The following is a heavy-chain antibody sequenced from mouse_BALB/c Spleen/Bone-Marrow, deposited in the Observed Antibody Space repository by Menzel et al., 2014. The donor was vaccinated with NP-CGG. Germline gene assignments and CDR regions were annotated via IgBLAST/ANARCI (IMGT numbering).Heavy chain of an antibody. CDR1: GYVFSSSW. Sequence: QVQLQQSGPELVKSGASVKISCKAFGYVFSSSWMNWVKQRPGQGLEWIGRIYPGDGDTNYNGKFKGKATLTADKSSSTAYMQLSSLTSVDSAVYFCARTYGSSFFAYWGQGTLATVSA. D-gene: IGHD1-1*01. J-gene: IGHJ3*01. V-gene: IGHV1-82*01. CDR3: ARTYGSSFFAY. CDR2: IYPGDGDT.